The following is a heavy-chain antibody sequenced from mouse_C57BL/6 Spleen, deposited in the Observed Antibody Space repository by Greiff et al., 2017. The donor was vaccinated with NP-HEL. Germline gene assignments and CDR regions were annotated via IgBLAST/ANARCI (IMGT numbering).Heavy chain of an antibody. CDR2: IDPSDSET. CDR3: ARGLRRAMDY. J-gene: IGHJ4*01. Sequence: VQLQQPGAELVRPGSSVKLSCKASGYTFTSYWMHWVKQRPIQGLEWIGNIDPSDSETNYNQKFKDKATLTVDKSSSTAYMQLSSLTSEDSAVYYCARGLRRAMDYWGQGTSVTVSS. D-gene: IGHD2-4*01. V-gene: IGHV1-52*01. CDR1: GYTFTSYW.